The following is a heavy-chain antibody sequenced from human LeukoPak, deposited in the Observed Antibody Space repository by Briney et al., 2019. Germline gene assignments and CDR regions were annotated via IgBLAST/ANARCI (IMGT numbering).Heavy chain of an antibody. Sequence: SGGSLRLSCAASGFSFSSYAMSWVRQAPGKGLEWVSAISGSGGSTYYADSVKGRFTISRDNSKDTLYLQMNGLRAEDTAVYYCARCSSGWYGYYWGQGTPVTVSS. CDR1: GFSFSSYA. CDR3: ARCSSGWYGYY. J-gene: IGHJ4*02. CDR2: ISGSGGST. D-gene: IGHD6-13*01. V-gene: IGHV3-23*01.